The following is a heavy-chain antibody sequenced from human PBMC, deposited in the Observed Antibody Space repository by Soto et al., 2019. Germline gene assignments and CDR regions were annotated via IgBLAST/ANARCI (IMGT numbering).Heavy chain of an antibody. CDR1: GFTFSSYW. Sequence: EVQLVESGGGLVQPGGSLRLSCAASGFTFSSYWMTWARQAPGKGLEWVASMNRDGSEKRYVDSVEGRFTISRDNAKNSLFLQMNSLRPDDTAVYSCGRDAGRRFDYWGQGSLVTVSS. D-gene: IGHD6-13*01. V-gene: IGHV3-7*01. J-gene: IGHJ4*02. CDR3: GRDAGRRFDY. CDR2: MNRDGSEK.